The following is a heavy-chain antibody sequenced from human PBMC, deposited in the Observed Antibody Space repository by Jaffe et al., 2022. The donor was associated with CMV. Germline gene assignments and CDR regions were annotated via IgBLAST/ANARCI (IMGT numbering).Heavy chain of an antibody. J-gene: IGHJ6*03. D-gene: IGHD6-13*01. Sequence: EVQLVESGGGLVQPGGSLRLSCAASGFTFSSYWMSWVRQAPGKGLEWVANIKQDGSEKYYVDSVKGRFTISRDNAKNSLYLQMNSLRAEDTAVYYCARDVRSEGSSSWYGNYYYYYMDVWGKGTTVTVSS. CDR2: IKQDGSEK. V-gene: IGHV3-7*03. CDR3: ARDVRSEGSSSWYGNYYYYYMDV. CDR1: GFTFSSYW.